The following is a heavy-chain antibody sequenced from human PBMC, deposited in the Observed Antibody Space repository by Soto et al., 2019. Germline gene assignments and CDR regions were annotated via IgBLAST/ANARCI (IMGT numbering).Heavy chain of an antibody. J-gene: IGHJ3*02. V-gene: IGHV3-23*01. Sequence: AGSVRLSWAASGFTFSRYAMSWFRQAPGKGLEWVSAISGSGGSTYYADSVKGRFTISRDNSKNTLYLQMNSLRAEDTAVYYCAKRMPRAFDIWGQGTMVTVSS. CDR1: GFTFSRYA. CDR3: AKRMPRAFDI. CDR2: ISGSGGST. D-gene: IGHD2-2*01.